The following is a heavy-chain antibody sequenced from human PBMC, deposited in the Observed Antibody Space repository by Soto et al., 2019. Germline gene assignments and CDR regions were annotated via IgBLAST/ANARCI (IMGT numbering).Heavy chain of an antibody. V-gene: IGHV4-4*02. CDR3: ASALRQIGFSFDY. CDR2: IYHSGST. J-gene: IGHJ4*02. Sequence: PSETLSLTCAVSGCSISSSNWWSWVRQPPGKRLEGIGEIYHSGSTNYNPSLKSRVTISVDNSKNPFSLKLSCVTAADTAVYYCASALRQIGFSFDYWGQGTMVTVSS. D-gene: IGHD5-18*01. CDR1: GCSISSSNW.